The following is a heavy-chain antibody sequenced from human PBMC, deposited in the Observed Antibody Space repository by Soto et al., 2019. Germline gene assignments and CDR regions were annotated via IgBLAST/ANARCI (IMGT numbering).Heavy chain of an antibody. CDR1: GFTFNNFG. V-gene: IGHV3-23*01. CDR2: ISGSGFKK. D-gene: IGHD3-10*01. Sequence: XESLGLSCAASGFTFNNFGMSWVRQAPGKGLEWISSISGSGFKKYYADSVKGRFTISRDNSKNTLYLQMNNLRPDDTAVYYCAKEADYYVAGSYLMTWGQGTLVTVSS. J-gene: IGHJ5*02. CDR3: AKEADYYVAGSYLMT.